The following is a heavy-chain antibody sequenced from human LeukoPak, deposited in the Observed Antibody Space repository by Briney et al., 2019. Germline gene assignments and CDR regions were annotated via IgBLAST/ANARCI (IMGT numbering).Heavy chain of an antibody. J-gene: IGHJ4*02. D-gene: IGHD5-12*01. CDR2: ISGSGGST. V-gene: IGHV3-23*01. CDR1: GFTFSSYA. CDR3: AKDPDIVATGEDY. Sequence: GGSLRLSCAASGFTFSSYAMSWVRQAPGKGLEWVSAISGSGGSTYYADSVKGRFTNSKDNSKNPLYLQMNSMRAEDTAVYYCAKDPDIVATGEDYWGQGTLVTVSS.